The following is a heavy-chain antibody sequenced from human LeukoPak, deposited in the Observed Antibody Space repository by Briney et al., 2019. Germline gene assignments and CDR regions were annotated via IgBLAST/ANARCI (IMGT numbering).Heavy chain of an antibody. D-gene: IGHD3-9*01. CDR3: ARGYYDILTGYYTPGFDY. J-gene: IGHJ4*02. Sequence: GESLKISFKGSGYSFTSYWIGWVRPMPGKGLEWMGIIYPGDSDTRYSPSFQGQVTISADKSISTAYLQWSSLKASDTAMYYCARGYYDILTGYYTPGFDYWGQGTLVTVSS. CDR2: IYPGDSDT. V-gene: IGHV5-51*01. CDR1: GYSFTSYW.